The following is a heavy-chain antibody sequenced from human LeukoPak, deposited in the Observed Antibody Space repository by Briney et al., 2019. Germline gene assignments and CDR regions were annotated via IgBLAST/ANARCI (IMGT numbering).Heavy chain of an antibody. Sequence: GGALRLSCAASGFTSSAYWMHWVRQVPGKGLVWWSRINSDVSPTNYAESVKGRFTISRDNAKNTIYLQMNRLRAEDTAVYYCARYGRYRAFDIWGPGTVVTVSS. J-gene: IGHJ3*02. CDR3: ARYGRYRAFDI. CDR1: GFTSSAYW. D-gene: IGHD1-26*01. CDR2: INSDVSPT. V-gene: IGHV3-74*01.